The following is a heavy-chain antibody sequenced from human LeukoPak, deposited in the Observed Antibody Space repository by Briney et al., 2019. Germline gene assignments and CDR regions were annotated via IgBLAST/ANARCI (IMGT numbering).Heavy chain of an antibody. D-gene: IGHD2-15*01. CDR2: IWYDGSNK. CDR1: GFTFSSYG. CDR3: AKALIGYCSGGSCLDLDY. J-gene: IGHJ4*02. Sequence: GGSLRLSCAASGFTFSSYGMHWVRQAPGKGLEWVAVIWYDGSNKYYADSVKGRFTISRDNSKNTLYLQMNSLRAEDTAVYYCAKALIGYCSGGSCLDLDYWGQGTLVTVSS. V-gene: IGHV3-30*02.